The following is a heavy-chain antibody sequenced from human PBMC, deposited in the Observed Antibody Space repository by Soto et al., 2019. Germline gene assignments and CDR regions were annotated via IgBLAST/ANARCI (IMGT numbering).Heavy chain of an antibody. CDR1: GFTFGSRA. V-gene: IGHV3-23*01. Sequence: AGGSLRLSCVASGFTFGSRAMSWVRQAPGEGLEWVSTITDSAGDTKYADSVRGRFTISRDNSKNTLYLQMRSLRAEDSAVYYCARGSKDYYPGSRSCDCWGRGTLVTGSS. CDR3: ARGSKDYYPGSRSCDC. D-gene: IGHD3-10*01. J-gene: IGHJ4*02. CDR2: ITDSAGDT.